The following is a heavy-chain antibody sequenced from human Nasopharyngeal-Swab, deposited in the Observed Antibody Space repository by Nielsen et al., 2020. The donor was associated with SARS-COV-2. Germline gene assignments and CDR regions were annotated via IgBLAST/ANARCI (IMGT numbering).Heavy chain of an antibody. Sequence: GESLKISCAASGFTFSSYAMHWVRQAPGKGLEYVSAISSNGGSTYYADSVKGRFTISRDNSKNTLYLQMGSLRAEDMAVYYCARDRDYGDYPAHAFDIWGQGTMVTVSS. CDR1: GFTFSSYA. D-gene: IGHD4-17*01. CDR3: ARDRDYGDYPAHAFDI. V-gene: IGHV3-64*02. CDR2: ISSNGGST. J-gene: IGHJ3*02.